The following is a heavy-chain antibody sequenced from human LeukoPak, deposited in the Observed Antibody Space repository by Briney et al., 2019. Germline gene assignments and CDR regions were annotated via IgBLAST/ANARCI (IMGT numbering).Heavy chain of an antibody. CDR3: AKAPTPVVAATLFHH. CDR2: ISGSGGNT. D-gene: IGHD2-15*01. J-gene: IGHJ1*01. CDR1: GFTFRSYT. Sequence: GGSLRLPCAASGFTFRSYTMSWVRQAPGKGLEWVSVISGSGGNTYYADPVKGRFTISRDNSKNTLYMQMNSLRAEDTAVYYCAKAPTPVVAATLFHHWGQGTLVTVS. V-gene: IGHV3-23*01.